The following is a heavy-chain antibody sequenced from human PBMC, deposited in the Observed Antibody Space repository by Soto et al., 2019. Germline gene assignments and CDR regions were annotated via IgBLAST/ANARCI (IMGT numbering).Heavy chain of an antibody. V-gene: IGHV3-30*04. CDR2: ISFDGSLK. CDR1: GFTFDSHT. Sequence: QVQLVESGGGVVQPGRSLKLSCTASGFTFDSHTMHWVRKSPGKGLGWVALISFDGSLKYDSDSVKGRFSISRDNSKNTVFLEMNSLRPEDPAVYYCARTYSSSWNYLDYWGQGVQVIVSS. J-gene: IGHJ4*02. CDR3: ARTYSSSWNYLDY. D-gene: IGHD6-13*01.